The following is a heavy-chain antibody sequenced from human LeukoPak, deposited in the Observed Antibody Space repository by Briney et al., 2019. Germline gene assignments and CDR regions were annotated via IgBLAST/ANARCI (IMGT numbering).Heavy chain of an antibody. CDR1: GYSFTSYW. CDR3: ARRGVDYMDV. D-gene: IGHD3-10*01. J-gene: IGHJ6*03. Sequence: GESLKISCKGSGYSFTSYWIAWVRLMPGKGLEWMGIIYPGCSDTTCSPSFQGQVIISADKSISTAYLQWTSLNASDTAMYYCARRGVDYMDVWGKGTTVTISS. CDR2: IYPGCSDT. V-gene: IGHV5-51*01.